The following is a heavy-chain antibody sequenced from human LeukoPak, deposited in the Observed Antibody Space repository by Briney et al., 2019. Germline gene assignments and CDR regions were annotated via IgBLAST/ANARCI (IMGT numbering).Heavy chain of an antibody. D-gene: IGHD5-12*01. CDR1: GFTFSSYW. Sequence: GGSLRLSCAASGFTFSSYWMHWVRQAPGKGLVWVSRINSDGSSTSYADSVQGRYTISRDNAKNTLYLQMNSLRAEDTPVYYCATEGGGAYDRVTPYYHYGMDVWGQGTTVTVSS. CDR2: INSDGSST. J-gene: IGHJ6*02. CDR3: ATEGGGAYDRVTPYYHYGMDV. V-gene: IGHV3-74*01.